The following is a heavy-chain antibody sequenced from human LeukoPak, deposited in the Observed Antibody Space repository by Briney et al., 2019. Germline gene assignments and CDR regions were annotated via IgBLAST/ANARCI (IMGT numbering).Heavy chain of an antibody. J-gene: IGHJ4*02. D-gene: IGHD3-22*01. CDR2: ISSNGGTT. Sequence: GGSLRLSCAASGFTFSNYVLHCVRQAPGKGLEYVSDISSNGGTTYDANSVKGRFTISRDNSKNTMYLQMGSLRAEDVAVYYCANGYDSSGYYQYWGQGTLVTVSS. CDR1: GFTFSNYV. CDR3: ANGYDSSGYYQY. V-gene: IGHV3-64*01.